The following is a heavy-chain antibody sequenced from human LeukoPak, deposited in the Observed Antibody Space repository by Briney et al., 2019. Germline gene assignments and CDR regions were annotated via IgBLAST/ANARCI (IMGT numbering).Heavy chain of an antibody. CDR3: ARSHMYGDYGED. V-gene: IGHV3-48*03. Sequence: GGSLRLSCVASGFTFNTYGMNWFRQAPGRGLEWISYINSVGGTTFYGDSVKGRFTISRDNANNTLYLQMNSLRAEDAATYYCARSHMYGDYGEDRGHGTVVAVSS. J-gene: IGHJ3*01. CDR2: INSVGGTT. CDR1: GFTFNTYG. D-gene: IGHD2-21*01.